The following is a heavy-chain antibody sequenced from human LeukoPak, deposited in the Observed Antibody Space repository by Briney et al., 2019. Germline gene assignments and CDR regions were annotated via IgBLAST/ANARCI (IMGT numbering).Heavy chain of an antibody. Sequence: GGSLRLSCAASGFTFSSYEMNWVRQAPGKGLEWVSYISSSGSTIYYADSVKGRFTISRDNSKNSLYLQMNSLRTEDTALYYCAKDTAMDYFDYWGQGTLVTVSS. CDR2: ISSSGSTI. J-gene: IGHJ4*02. D-gene: IGHD5-18*01. CDR1: GFTFSSYE. CDR3: AKDTAMDYFDY. V-gene: IGHV3-48*03.